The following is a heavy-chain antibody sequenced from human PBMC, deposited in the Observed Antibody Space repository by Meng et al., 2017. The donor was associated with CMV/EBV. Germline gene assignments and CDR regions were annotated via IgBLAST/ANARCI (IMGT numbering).Heavy chain of an antibody. CDR2: ISYDGSNK. Sequence: SGFTFSSYAMHWVRQAPGKGLEWVAVISYDGSNKYYADSVKGRFTISRDNSKNTLYLQINSLRAEDTAVYYCAREGVPPPGGALDIWGQGTMVTVSS. CDR3: AREGVPPPGGALDI. CDR1: GFTFSSYA. V-gene: IGHV3-30-3*01. D-gene: IGHD2-15*01. J-gene: IGHJ3*02.